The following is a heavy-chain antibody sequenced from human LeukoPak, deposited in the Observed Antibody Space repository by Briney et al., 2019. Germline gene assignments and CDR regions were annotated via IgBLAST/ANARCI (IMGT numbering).Heavy chain of an antibody. CDR3: AKDGGGGDTIYYYMDV. D-gene: IGHD4-17*01. CDR1: GFTFDDYA. Sequence: PGRSLRLSCAASGFTFDDYAMHWVRQAPGKGLEWVSGISWNSGSIGYADSVKGRFTISRDNAKNSLYLQMNSLRAEDTALYYCAKDGGGGDTIYYYMDVWGKGTTVTVSS. J-gene: IGHJ6*03. V-gene: IGHV3-9*01. CDR2: ISWNSGSI.